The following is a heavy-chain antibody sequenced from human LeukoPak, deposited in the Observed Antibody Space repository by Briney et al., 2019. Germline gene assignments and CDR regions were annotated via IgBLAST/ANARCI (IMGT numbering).Heavy chain of an antibody. CDR1: GFTFSNYA. CDR2: IWYDGSNK. V-gene: IGHV3-33*08. Sequence: GRPLRLSCVASGFTFSNYAMHWVRQAPGKGLEWVAVIWYDGSNKYYADSVKGRFTISRDNSKNTLYLQMNSLRAEDTAVYYCAREPTYGMDVWGQGTTITVSS. CDR3: AREPTYGMDV. J-gene: IGHJ6*02.